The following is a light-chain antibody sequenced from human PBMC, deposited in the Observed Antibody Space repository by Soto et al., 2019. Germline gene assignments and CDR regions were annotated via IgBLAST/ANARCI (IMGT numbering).Light chain of an antibody. CDR1: SSNIGAGYD. CDR3: QSYDSSLSVV. V-gene: IGLV1-40*01. J-gene: IGLJ2*01. CDR2: GNS. Sequence: QAVGTQPPSVSGAPGQRVTISCTGRSSNIGAGYDVHWYQQLPGTAPKLLIYGNSNRPSGVPDRFSGSKSGTSASLAITGLQAEDEADYYCQSYDSSLSVVFGGGTKLTVL.